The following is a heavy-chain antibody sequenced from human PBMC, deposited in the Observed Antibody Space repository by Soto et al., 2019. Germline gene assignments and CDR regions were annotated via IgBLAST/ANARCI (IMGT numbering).Heavy chain of an antibody. CDR3: TRAPVGGWFIN. D-gene: IGHD6-19*01. J-gene: IGHJ4*02. Sequence: GGSLRLSCAASGFTFSAHSMNWVRQAPGKGLEWVSSISSTSFYIFYADSVKGRFTISRDNAKNSLYLQMNTLGAEDTAVYYCTRAPVGGWFINWGQGALVTVSS. V-gene: IGHV3-21*06. CDR2: ISSTSFYI. CDR1: GFTFSAHS.